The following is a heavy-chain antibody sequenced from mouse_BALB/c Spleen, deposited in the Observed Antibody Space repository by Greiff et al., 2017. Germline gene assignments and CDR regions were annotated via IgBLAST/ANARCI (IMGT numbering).Heavy chain of an antibody. J-gene: IGHJ2*01. CDR1: GFAFSSYD. CDR3: ARHDGGGYGYAPDD. Sequence: EVQLVESGGGLVKPGGSLKLSCAASGFAFSSYDMSWVRQTPEKRLEWVAYISSGGGSTYYPDTVKGRFTISRDNAKNTLYLQMSSLKSEDTAMYYCARHDGGGYGYAPDDWGEGTTLTVSS. V-gene: IGHV5-12-1*01. D-gene: IGHD2-2*01. CDR2: ISSGGGST.